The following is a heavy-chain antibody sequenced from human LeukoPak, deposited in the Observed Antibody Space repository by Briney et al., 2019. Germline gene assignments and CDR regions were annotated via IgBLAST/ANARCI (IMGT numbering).Heavy chain of an antibody. V-gene: IGHV1-24*01. Sequence: RASVRVSCKVSGYTLTELSMHWVRQAPGKGLEWMGGFDPEDGETIYAQKFQGRVTMTEDTSTDTAYMELSSLRSEDTAVYYCATRGYYYDSSGYYYFDYWGQGTLVTVSS. CDR2: FDPEDGET. CDR3: ATRGYYYDSSGYYYFDY. J-gene: IGHJ4*02. CDR1: GYTLTELS. D-gene: IGHD3-22*01.